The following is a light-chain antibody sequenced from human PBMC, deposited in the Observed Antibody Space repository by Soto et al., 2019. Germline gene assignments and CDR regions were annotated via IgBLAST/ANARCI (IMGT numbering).Light chain of an antibody. Sequence: DIVMTQSPDSLAVSLGERATINCKSSQSVLYSSNNKNFLAWYQQKAGQPPKLLIYWASTRKSGVPDRFSGSGSRTDFTLTISSLQAEDVAVYYCQQYFGTPLTFGGGTKLEIK. CDR2: WAS. CDR3: QQYFGTPLT. V-gene: IGKV4-1*01. J-gene: IGKJ4*01. CDR1: QSVLYSSNNKNF.